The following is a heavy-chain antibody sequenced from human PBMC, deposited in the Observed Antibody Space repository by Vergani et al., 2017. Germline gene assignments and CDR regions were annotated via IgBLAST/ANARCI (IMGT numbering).Heavy chain of an antibody. J-gene: IGHJ4*02. CDR1: GGTFSSYA. CDR3: AKDRRGITMVRGVLDDY. Sequence: QVQLVQSGAEVKKPGSSVKVSCKASGGTFSSYAISWVLQAPGQGLEWMGRIIPIFGTANYAQKFQGRVTITADKSTSTAYMELSSLRSEDTAVYYCAKDRRGITMVRGVLDDYWGQGTLVTVSS. D-gene: IGHD3-10*01. CDR2: IIPIFGTA. V-gene: IGHV1-69*14.